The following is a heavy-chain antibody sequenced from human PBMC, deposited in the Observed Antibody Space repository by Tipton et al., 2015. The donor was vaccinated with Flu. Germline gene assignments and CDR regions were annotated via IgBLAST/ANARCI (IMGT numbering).Heavy chain of an antibody. CDR2: IWYDGSNQ. J-gene: IGHJ6*02. D-gene: IGHD4-17*01. CDR3: ARDYGDYSPYYYYYYSMDV. Sequence: SLRLSCSASGFSFSFYGMHWVRQAPGKGLEWLALIWYDGSNQFYADSVKGRFTISRDNSANTLYLQMNSLRAEDTAVYYCARDYGDYSPYYYYYYSMDVWGQGTTVTVSS. V-gene: IGHV3-33*01. CDR1: GFSFSFYG.